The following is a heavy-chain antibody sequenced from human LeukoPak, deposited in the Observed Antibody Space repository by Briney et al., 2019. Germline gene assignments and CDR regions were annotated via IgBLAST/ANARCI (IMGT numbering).Heavy chain of an antibody. V-gene: IGHV4-34*01. D-gene: IGHD1-26*01. J-gene: IGHJ6*03. CDR1: GGSFSGYY. CDR2: INHSGST. CDR3: ARDDSGSYTSYYYYYMDV. Sequence: SETLSLTCAVYGGSFSGYYWSWIRQPPGKGLEWIGEINHSGSTNYNPSLKSRVTISVDTSKNQFSLKLSSVTAADTAVYYCARDDSGSYTSYYYYYMDVWGKGTTVTVSS.